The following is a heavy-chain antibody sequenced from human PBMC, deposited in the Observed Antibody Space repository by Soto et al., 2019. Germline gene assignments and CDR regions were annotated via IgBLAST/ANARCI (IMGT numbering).Heavy chain of an antibody. Sequence: QVQLQESGPGLVKPSQTLSLTCTVSGGSISSGGYYWSWIRQHPGKGPEWIGYIYYSRSTYYNPSLKSRVTISVDTSKNQFSLKLSSVTAADTAVYYCARERRGAAARNFDYWGQGTLVTVSS. D-gene: IGHD6-13*01. CDR3: ARERRGAAARNFDY. CDR2: IYYSRST. CDR1: GGSISSGGYY. V-gene: IGHV4-31*03. J-gene: IGHJ4*02.